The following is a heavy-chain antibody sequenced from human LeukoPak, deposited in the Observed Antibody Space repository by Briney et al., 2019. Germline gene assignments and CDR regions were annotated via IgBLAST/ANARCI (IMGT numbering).Heavy chain of an antibody. CDR1: GFTFSTYW. J-gene: IGHJ4*02. CDR3: ARDRGYTQDY. V-gene: IGHV3-74*01. CDR2: IRTDRSTT. D-gene: IGHD5-12*01. Sequence: GNSLRLSCAVSGFTFSTYWMHWVRQAPGKGLVWVSHIRTDRSTTTYADSVKGRFTISRDNAKNTLYLQMNSLRAEDTAVYYCARDRGYTQDYWGQGTLVTVSS.